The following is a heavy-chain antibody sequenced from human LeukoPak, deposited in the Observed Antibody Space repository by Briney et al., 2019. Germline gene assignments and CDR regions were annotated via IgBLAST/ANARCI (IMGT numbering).Heavy chain of an antibody. D-gene: IGHD4-17*01. V-gene: IGHV3-33*01. CDR1: GFTFSSYA. CDR2: IWYEGTNK. CDR3: ARDWAGGYGDYVGY. J-gene: IGHJ4*02. Sequence: GGSLRPSCAASGFTFSSYAMHWARQAPGKGLEWVAVIWYEGTNKYYADSVKGRFTISRDNSKNMVYLQMNSLRAEDTAVYYCARDWAGGYGDYVGYWGQGTLVTVSS.